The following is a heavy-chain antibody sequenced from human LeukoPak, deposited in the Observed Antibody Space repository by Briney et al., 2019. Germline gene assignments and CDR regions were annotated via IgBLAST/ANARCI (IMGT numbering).Heavy chain of an antibody. D-gene: IGHD3-3*02. J-gene: IGHJ4*02. CDR3: ARPFHKFFDY. V-gene: IGHV3-30-3*01. Sequence: QPGRSLRLSCAASGFTFSSYAMHWVRQAPGKGLERVAVISYDRNNEYYADSVKGRFTISRDNSKNTLYLQMNSLRTEDTAVYYCARPFHKFFDYWGQGTLVTVSS. CDR2: ISYDRNNE. CDR1: GFTFSSYA.